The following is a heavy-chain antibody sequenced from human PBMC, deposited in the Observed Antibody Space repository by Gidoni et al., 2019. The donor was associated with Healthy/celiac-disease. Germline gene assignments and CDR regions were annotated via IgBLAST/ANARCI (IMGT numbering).Heavy chain of an antibody. Sequence: QVQLQESGPGLVKPSETLSLTCTVSGYSISSGYYWGWIRQPPGKGLEWIGSIYHSGSTYYNPSLKSRVTISVDTSKNQFSLKLSSVTAADTAVYYCARAAAGDYFDYWGQGTLVTVSS. CDR2: IYHSGST. CDR1: GYSISSGYY. D-gene: IGHD6-13*01. J-gene: IGHJ4*02. V-gene: IGHV4-38-2*02. CDR3: ARAAAGDYFDY.